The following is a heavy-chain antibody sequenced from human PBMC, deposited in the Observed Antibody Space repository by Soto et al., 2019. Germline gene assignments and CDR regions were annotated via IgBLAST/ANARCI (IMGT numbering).Heavy chain of an antibody. CDR1: GFTFSSYA. V-gene: IGHV3-23*01. CDR2: ISGSGGST. D-gene: IGHD3-10*01. CDR3: AKTSYGSGSYPLDY. J-gene: IGHJ4*02. Sequence: EVQLLESGGGLVQPGGSLRLSCAASGFTFSSYAMSWVRQAPGKGLEWVSAISGSGGSTYYADSVKGRFTISRDNSKNTLYLQMNSLRAEYTAVYYCAKTSYGSGSYPLDYWGQGTLVTVSS.